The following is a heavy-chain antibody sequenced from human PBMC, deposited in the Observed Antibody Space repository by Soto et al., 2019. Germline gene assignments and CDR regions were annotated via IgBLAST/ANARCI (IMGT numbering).Heavy chain of an antibody. V-gene: IGHV1-18*01. CDR1: GYTFTSYG. CDR2: ISAYNGNT. J-gene: IGHJ4*02. CDR3: ARDGRYSGSYGGYDFDY. Sequence: QVQRVQSGAEVKKPGASVKVSCKASGYTFTSYGISWVRQAPGQGLEWMGWISAYNGNTNYAQKIQGRVTMTTETSTSTAYMELRSLRSDDTAVYYCARDGRYSGSYGGYDFDYWGQGTLVTVSS. D-gene: IGHD1-26*01.